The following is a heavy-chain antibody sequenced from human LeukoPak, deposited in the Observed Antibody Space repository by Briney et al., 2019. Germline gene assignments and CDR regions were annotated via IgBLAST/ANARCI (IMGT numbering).Heavy chain of an antibody. CDR1: GFTFSSYG. Sequence: GGSLRLSRAASGFTFSSYGMHWVRQAPGKGLEWVAFIRYDGSNKYYADSVKGRFTISRDNSKNTLYLQMNSLRAEDTAVYYCAKVRYCSSTSCYIGEVDPLGQGNLVTVSS. J-gene: IGHJ5*02. CDR3: AKVRYCSSTSCYIGEVDP. V-gene: IGHV3-30*02. D-gene: IGHD2-2*02. CDR2: IRYDGSNK.